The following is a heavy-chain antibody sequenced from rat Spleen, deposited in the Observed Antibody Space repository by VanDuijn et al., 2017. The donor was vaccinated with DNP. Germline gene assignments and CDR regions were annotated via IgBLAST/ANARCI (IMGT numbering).Heavy chain of an antibody. CDR1: GFTFSTYW. CDR2: INTDGGDT. V-gene: IGHV5-58*01. J-gene: IGHJ2*01. CDR3: ARHVLPLRVWDY. Sequence: EVQLVETGGGLVQPGRSLRLSCVASGFTFSTYWMFWIRQAPGKGLEWVATINTDGGDTYYADSVKGRFTISRDIAKSTLYLEMNSLRSEDMATYYCARHVLPLRVWDYWGQGVMVTVSS. D-gene: IGHD1-4*01.